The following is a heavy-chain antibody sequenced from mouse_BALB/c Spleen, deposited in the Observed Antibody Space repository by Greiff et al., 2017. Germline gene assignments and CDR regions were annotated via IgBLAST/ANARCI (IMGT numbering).Heavy chain of an antibody. CDR2: IYYSGTI. CDR1: GISITTGNYR. Sequence: EVKLMESGPGLVKPSQTVSLTCTVTGISITTGNYRWSWIRQFPGNKLEWIGYIYYSGTITYNPSLTSRTTITRDTSKNQFFLEMNSLTAEDTATYYCARDEGGYFDYWGQGTTLTVSS. J-gene: IGHJ2*01. CDR3: ARDEGGYFDY. V-gene: IGHV3-5*02. D-gene: IGHD1-1*02.